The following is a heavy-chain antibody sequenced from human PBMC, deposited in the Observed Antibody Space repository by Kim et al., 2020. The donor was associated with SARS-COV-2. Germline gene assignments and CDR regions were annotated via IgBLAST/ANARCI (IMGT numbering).Heavy chain of an antibody. J-gene: IGHJ6*02. CDR1: GFTFSSYG. Sequence: GGSLRLSCAASGFTFSSYGMHWVRQAPGKGLEWVAVIWYDGSNKYYADSVKGRFTISRDNSKNTLYLQMNSLRAEDTAVYYCARVYEDNNYYYYGMDVWGQGTTVTVSS. CDR2: IWYDGSNK. CDR3: ARVYEDNNYYYYGMDV. D-gene: IGHD1-20*01. V-gene: IGHV3-33*01.